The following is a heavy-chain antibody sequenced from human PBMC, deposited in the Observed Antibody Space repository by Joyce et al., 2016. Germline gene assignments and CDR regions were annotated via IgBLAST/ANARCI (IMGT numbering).Heavy chain of an antibody. D-gene: IGHD4-17*01. CDR3: AKGFHYGDFNDAFDI. V-gene: IGHV3-30*18. CDR2: ISYNGSNN. CDR1: GFTFNNYG. J-gene: IGHJ3*02. Sequence: QVQLVESGGGVVQPGRSLRLSCAASGFTFNNYGMHWVRQAPGKGLGWVAVISYNGSNNYYADSVKGRFTISRDNSKNTLNLQMNSLRPEDTAVYYCAKGFHYGDFNDAFDIWGQGTMVTVSS.